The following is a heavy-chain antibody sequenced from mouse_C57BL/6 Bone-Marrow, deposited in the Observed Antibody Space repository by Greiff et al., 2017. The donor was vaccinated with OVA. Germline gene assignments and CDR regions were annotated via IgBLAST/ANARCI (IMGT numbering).Heavy chain of an antibody. V-gene: IGHV5-4*01. CDR3: ARDCGNYWYFDV. CDR2: ISDGGSYT. CDR1: GFTFSSYA. J-gene: IGHJ1*03. D-gene: IGHD1-1*02. Sequence: DVKLVESGGGLVKPGGSLKLSCAASGFTFSSYAMSWVRQTPEKRLEWVATISDGGSYTYYPDNVKGRFTISRDNAKNNLYLQMSHLKSEDTAMYYCARDCGNYWYFDVWGTGTTVTVSS.